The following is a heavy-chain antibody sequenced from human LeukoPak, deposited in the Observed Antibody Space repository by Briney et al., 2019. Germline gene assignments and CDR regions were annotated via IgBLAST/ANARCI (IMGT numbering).Heavy chain of an antibody. CDR3: ARGQGGNYYLNYFDY. CDR1: GFTFSNYA. J-gene: IGHJ4*02. V-gene: IGHV4-59*01. D-gene: IGHD1-26*01. CDR2: FYYSGST. Sequence: GSLRLSCAASGFTFSNYAMSWIRQPPGKGLEWIGHFYYSGSTNYNPSLKSRVTISVDTSRNQFSLKSTSVTAADTAVYYCARGQGGNYYLNYFDYWGQGALVTVSS.